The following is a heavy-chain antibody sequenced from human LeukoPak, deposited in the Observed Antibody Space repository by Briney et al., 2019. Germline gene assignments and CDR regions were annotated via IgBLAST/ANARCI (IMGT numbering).Heavy chain of an antibody. Sequence: SETLSLTCTVSGGSISSYYWSWIRQPAGKGLVWIGRIYTSGSTNYNPSLKNRVTMLLDTSKNQFSLELSSVAAADTAVYYCARDNPLSLFGGFDPWGQGTLVTVSS. CDR1: GGSISSYY. CDR3: ARDNPLSLFGGFDP. V-gene: IGHV4-4*07. D-gene: IGHD3-10*01. J-gene: IGHJ5*02. CDR2: IYTSGST.